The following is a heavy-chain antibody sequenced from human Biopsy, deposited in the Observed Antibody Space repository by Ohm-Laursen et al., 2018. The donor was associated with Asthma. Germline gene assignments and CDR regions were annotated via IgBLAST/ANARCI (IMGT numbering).Heavy chain of an antibody. CDR1: GYIFTSYW. CDR2: IFPGDSDT. D-gene: IGHD3-10*01. V-gene: IGHV5-51*01. Sequence: DSLRISCKVSGYIFTSYWIGWVRQMPGKGLEWMGIIFPGDSDTIYSPSFQGQVTISADKSISTAYLQWSSLKASDTAIYYCARLAYGSGSFFDFWGQGTLVTVAS. J-gene: IGHJ4*02. CDR3: ARLAYGSGSFFDF.